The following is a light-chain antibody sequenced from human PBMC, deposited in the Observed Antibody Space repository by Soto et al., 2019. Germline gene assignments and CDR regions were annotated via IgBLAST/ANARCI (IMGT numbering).Light chain of an antibody. J-gene: IGKJ1*01. CDR3: QQYNSYSPT. Sequence: DIQMTQSPSTLSASVGDRVTITCRASQSISVRLAWYQQKAGKAPNLLIYKASRLESGVPSRFSGSGSETEFTLTISGLQPGDSATYYCQQYNSYSPTFGQGTKVDI. CDR2: KAS. V-gene: IGKV1-5*03. CDR1: QSISVR.